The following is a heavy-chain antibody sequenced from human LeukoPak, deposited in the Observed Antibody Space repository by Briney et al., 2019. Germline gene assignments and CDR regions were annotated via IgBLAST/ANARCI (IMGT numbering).Heavy chain of an antibody. V-gene: IGHV4-34*01. Sequence: SETLSLTCAVYGGSFSGHYWTWIRQPPGKGLEWIWEINHSGSTNYNPSLKSRVTISVDTSKNQFSLKVSSVTAADTAVYYCARVGTDYDILTGYYFYYFDYWGQGTLVTVSS. CDR2: INHSGST. J-gene: IGHJ4*02. CDR1: GGSFSGHY. CDR3: ARVGTDYDILTGYYFYYFDY. D-gene: IGHD3-9*01.